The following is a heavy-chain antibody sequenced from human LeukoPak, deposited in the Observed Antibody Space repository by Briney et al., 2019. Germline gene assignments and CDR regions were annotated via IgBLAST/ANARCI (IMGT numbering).Heavy chain of an antibody. CDR3: ARRYSGYGFDY. CDR1: GGSFSGYY. Sequence: ETLSLTCAVYGGSFSGYYWSWIRQPPGKGLEWIGEINHSGSTNYNPPLKSRVTISVVSSKKQFSLKLSSVTAADTAVYYCARRYSGYGFDYWGQGTLVTVSS. V-gene: IGHV4-34*01. D-gene: IGHD5-12*01. CDR2: INHSGST. J-gene: IGHJ4*02.